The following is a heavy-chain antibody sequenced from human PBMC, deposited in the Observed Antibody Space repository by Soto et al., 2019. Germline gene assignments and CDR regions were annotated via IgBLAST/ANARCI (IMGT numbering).Heavy chain of an antibody. CDR2: IYYSGST. J-gene: IGHJ4*02. V-gene: IGHV4-30-4*08. CDR3: ARLIRIAALALDY. D-gene: IGHD6-6*01. Sequence: SETLSLTCTVSGGSISSSSYYWGWIRQPPGKGLEWIGYIYYSGSTYYNPSLKSRVTISVDTSKNQFSLKLSSVTAADTAVYYCARLIRIAALALDYWGQGTLVTVSS. CDR1: GGSISSSSYY.